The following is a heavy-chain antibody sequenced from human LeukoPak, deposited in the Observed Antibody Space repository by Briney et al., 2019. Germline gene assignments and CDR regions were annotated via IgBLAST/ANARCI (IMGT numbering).Heavy chain of an antibody. Sequence: GGSLRLSCAASGFTFSSYAMSWVRQVPGTGLEWVSAISGSGGSTYHADSVKGRYTISRDNSKNTLYLQMNSLRAEDTAVYYCAKDRRSNGDWGQGTLVTVSS. CDR1: GFTFSSYA. J-gene: IGHJ4*02. V-gene: IGHV3-23*01. CDR2: ISGSGGST. D-gene: IGHD4-17*01. CDR3: AKDRRSNGD.